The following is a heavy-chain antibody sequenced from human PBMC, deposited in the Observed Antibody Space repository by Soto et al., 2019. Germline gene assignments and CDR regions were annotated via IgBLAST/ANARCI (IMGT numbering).Heavy chain of an antibody. CDR3: ARGPWARGSSLYAEYFQH. V-gene: IGHV4-34*01. CDR2: INHSGST. J-gene: IGHJ1*01. CDR1: GGSFSGYY. Sequence: QVQLQQWGAGLLKPSETLSLTCAVYGGSFSGYYWSWIRQPPGKGLEWNGEINHSGSTNYNPSLKSRVTISVDTSKNQFSLKLSSVTAADSAVYYCARGPWARGSSLYAEYFQHWGQGTLVTVSS. D-gene: IGHD6-13*01.